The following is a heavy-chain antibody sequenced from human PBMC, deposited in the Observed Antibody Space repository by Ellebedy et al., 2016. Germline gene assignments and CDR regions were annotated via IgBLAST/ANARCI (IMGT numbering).Heavy chain of an antibody. CDR3: ARDRSPLPYCSRTSCSTDY. CDR1: GFTVSRNY. D-gene: IGHD2-2*01. CDR2: IYTAGST. Sequence: GGSLRLSCAASGFTVSRNYMTWVRQAPGKGLEWVSLIYTAGSTHYADSVKGRVSISRDHSKNTLYLQMNSLRAEDTAVYYVARDRSPLPYCSRTSCSTDYWGQGTLVTVSS. J-gene: IGHJ4*02. V-gene: IGHV3-66*01.